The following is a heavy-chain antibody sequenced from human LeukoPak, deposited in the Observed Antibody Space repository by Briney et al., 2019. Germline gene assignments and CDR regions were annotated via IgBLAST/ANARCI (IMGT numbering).Heavy chain of an antibody. CDR3: ARATGEGWIDS. V-gene: IGHV3-7*01. Sequence: GGSLILSCAASGFTFSIYWMSGVRQAPGKGLEWVDSIKQDGSEKYYVDSVKGRFTIFRDNAKNSLYLQMNSLRDEDTALYYCARATGEGWIDSRGQGTLVTVSS. J-gene: IGHJ5*01. D-gene: IGHD2-21*01. CDR2: IKQDGSEK. CDR1: GFTFSIYW.